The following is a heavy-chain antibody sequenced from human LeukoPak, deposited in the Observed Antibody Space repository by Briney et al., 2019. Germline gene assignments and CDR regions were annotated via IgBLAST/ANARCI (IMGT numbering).Heavy chain of an antibody. CDR1: GGSISSSNYY. CDR3: ARECREMATIRRWGFDP. Sequence: PSETLSLTCSVSGGSISSSNYYWDWIRQPPGKGPEWIGSIYYSGSTYYNPSLKSRVTISVDTSKNQFSLKLSSVTAADTAVYYCARECREMATIRRWGFDPWGQGTLVTVSS. V-gene: IGHV4-39*07. J-gene: IGHJ5*02. CDR2: IYYSGST. D-gene: IGHD5-24*01.